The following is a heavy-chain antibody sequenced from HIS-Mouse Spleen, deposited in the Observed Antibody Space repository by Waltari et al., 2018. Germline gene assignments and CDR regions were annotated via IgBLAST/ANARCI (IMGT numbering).Heavy chain of an antibody. CDR3: ARIAEGYTSGWYAFYD. V-gene: IGHV2-70*15. J-gene: IGHJ4*02. CDR2: IDWDDDK. CDR1: GFSLSTSGMC. D-gene: IGHD6-19*01. Sequence: QVTLRESGPALVKPTQTLTLTCTFSGFSLSTSGMCVSWIQQPPGKGLDWLARIDWDDDKYYTASLKTRLTITSETSKNQVVLTTTNMDPLHTATYYCARIAEGYTSGWYAFYDWSQGTLVTVSS.